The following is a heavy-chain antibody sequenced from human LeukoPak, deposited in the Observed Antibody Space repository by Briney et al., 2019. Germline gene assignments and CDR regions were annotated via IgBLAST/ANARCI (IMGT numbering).Heavy chain of an antibody. V-gene: IGHV3-48*03. J-gene: IGHJ4*02. CDR2: ITGSGDTI. Sequence: PWGSLTLSCEASGFTFSSYEMNWVRQAPGKGLEWISYITGSGDTIHYADSVKGRFTISRDNAKNSLYLQMNSLRAEDTAVYYCARDATPQYSSGWVFFDYWGQGTPVTDTS. CDR1: GFTFSSYE. D-gene: IGHD6-19*01. CDR3: ARDATPQYSSGWVFFDY.